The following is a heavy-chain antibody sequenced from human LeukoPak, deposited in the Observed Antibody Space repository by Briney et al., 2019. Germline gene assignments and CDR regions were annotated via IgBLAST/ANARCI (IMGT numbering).Heavy chain of an antibody. CDR1: GFAFNVYA. J-gene: IGHJ5*01. V-gene: IGHV3-23*01. CDR2: INANSGTT. D-gene: IGHD6-19*01. Sequence: PGGSLRLSCAASGFAFNVYAMSWLRQPPGKGLEWVSTINANSGTTPYAASVRGRFSISRDNSKSTLYLQLSTLRADDTATYYCAKPISGGLAVTADWFHPWGQGTLVVVSS. CDR3: AKPISGGLAVTADWFHP.